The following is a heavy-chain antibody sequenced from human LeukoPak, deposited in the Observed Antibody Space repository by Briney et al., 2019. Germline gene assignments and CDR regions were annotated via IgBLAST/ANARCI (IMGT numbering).Heavy chain of an antibody. CDR1: GGSISSYY. Sequence: SETLSLTCTGSGGSISSYYWSWIRQPPGKGLEWIGYIYYSGSTNYNPSLKSRVTISVDTSKNQFSLKLSSVTAADAAVYYCARGLDTYYLEYCGQGTLVTVSS. CDR3: ARGLDTYYLEY. CDR2: IYYSGST. V-gene: IGHV4-59*01. J-gene: IGHJ4*02. D-gene: IGHD3/OR15-3a*01.